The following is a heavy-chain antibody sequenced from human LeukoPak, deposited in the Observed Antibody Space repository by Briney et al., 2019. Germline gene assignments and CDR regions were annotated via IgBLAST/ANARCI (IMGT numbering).Heavy chain of an antibody. J-gene: IGHJ5*02. V-gene: IGHV4-38-2*01. D-gene: IGHD4-17*01. Sequence: SETLSLTCAVSGYSISSGYYWGWIRQPPGQGLEWIGSIYHSGSTYYNPSLKSRVTISGDTSKNQFSLKLSSVTAADTAVYYCVAAVTMDNWFDPWGQGTLVTVSS. CDR1: GYSISSGYY. CDR3: VAAVTMDNWFDP. CDR2: IYHSGST.